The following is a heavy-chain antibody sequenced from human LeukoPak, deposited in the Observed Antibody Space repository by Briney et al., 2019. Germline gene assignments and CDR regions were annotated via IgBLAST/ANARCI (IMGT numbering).Heavy chain of an antibody. CDR1: GFTFSDYY. J-gene: IGHJ5*02. V-gene: IGHV3-11*04. D-gene: IGHD3-10*01. CDR3: ARDLNGWPRTDGHYYGP. Sequence: GGSLRLSCAASGFTFSDYYMSWIRQAPGKGLEWVSYISSSGSTIYYADPVKGRFPISRDNAKNSLYLQMNSLRAEDTAVYYCARDLNGWPRTDGHYYGPWGQGTLVTVSS. CDR2: ISSSGSTI.